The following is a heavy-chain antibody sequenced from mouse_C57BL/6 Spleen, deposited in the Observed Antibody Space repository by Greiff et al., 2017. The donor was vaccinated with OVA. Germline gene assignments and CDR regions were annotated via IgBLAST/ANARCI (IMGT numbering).Heavy chain of an antibody. D-gene: IGHD2-4*01. Sequence: VQLKQSGPGLVKPSQSLSLTCSVTGYSITSGYYWNWIRQFPGNKLEWMGYISYDGSNNYNPSLKNQISITRNTAKNQFFLKLKSVTTEDTATYYCARGGLPFYYAMDYWGQGTSVTVAS. CDR2: ISYDGSN. J-gene: IGHJ4*01. CDR1: GYSITSGYY. CDR3: ARGGLPFYYAMDY. V-gene: IGHV3-6*01.